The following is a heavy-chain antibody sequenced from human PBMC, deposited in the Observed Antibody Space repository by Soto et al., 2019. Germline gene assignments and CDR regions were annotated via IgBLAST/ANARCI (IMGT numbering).Heavy chain of an antibody. CDR3: ARSRGLVGY. V-gene: IGHV4-34*01. D-gene: IGHD3-10*01. J-gene: IGHJ4*02. CDR1: GGSFSGYY. Sequence: PSETMSLTCAVYGGSFSGYYWSWIRQPPGKGLEWIGEINHSGSTNYNPSLKSRVTISVDTSKNQFSLQLSSVTAADTAVYYCARSRGLVGYWGQVTLGTVSS. CDR2: INHSGST.